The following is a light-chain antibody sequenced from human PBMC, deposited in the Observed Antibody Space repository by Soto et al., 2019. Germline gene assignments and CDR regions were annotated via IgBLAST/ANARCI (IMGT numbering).Light chain of an antibody. CDR3: QQYNVNPWT. J-gene: IGKJ1*01. Sequence: DIPITQSPPTLSASVAARVTITCRASQSISSWLAWFQQKPGKAPNLLIYQASFLESGVPSRFSGSGSGTEFTLTISSLQPDDFATYYCQQYNVNPWTFGQGTKVDI. CDR2: QAS. V-gene: IGKV1-5*03. CDR1: QSISSW.